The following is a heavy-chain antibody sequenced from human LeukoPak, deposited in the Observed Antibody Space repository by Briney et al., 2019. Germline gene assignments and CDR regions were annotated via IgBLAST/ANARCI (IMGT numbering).Heavy chain of an antibody. V-gene: IGHV3-7*01. J-gene: IGHJ4*02. Sequence: GGSLRLSCTMSGFSNDWMAWVRQAPEQGLEWVATINQDGSQKYYVDSMKGRFTISRDNAKNSLYLQLTSLRADDTAVYYCAREIREAAVSNWGQGTLVTVSS. D-gene: IGHD6-13*01. CDR3: AREIREAAVSN. CDR2: INQDGSQK. CDR1: GFSNDW.